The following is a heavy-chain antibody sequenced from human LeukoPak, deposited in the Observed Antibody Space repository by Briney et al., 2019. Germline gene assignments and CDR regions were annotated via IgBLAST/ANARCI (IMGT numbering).Heavy chain of an antibody. V-gene: IGHV4-34*01. J-gene: IGHJ4*02. CDR2: INHSGST. CDR1: GGSFSGYY. CDR3: ARGQPRVVTPLY. Sequence: PSETLSLTCAVYGGSFSGYYWSWNRQPPGKGLEWIGEINHSGSTNYNPSLKSRVTISVDTSKNQFSLKLSSVTAADTAVYYCARGQPRVVTPLYWGQGTLVTVSS. D-gene: IGHD4-23*01.